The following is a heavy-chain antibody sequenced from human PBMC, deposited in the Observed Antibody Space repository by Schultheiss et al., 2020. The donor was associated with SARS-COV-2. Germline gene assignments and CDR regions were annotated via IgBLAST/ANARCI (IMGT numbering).Heavy chain of an antibody. J-gene: IGHJ4*02. CDR3: ARGGEYYDFWSGYYLSSPFDY. CDR2: INHSGST. V-gene: IGHV4-59*01. Sequence: GSLRLSCTVSGGSISSYYWSWIRQPPGKGLEWIGEINHSGSTNYNPSLKSRVTISVDTSKNQFSLKLSSVTAADTAVYYCARGGEYYDFWSGYYLSSPFDYWGQGTLVTVPS. CDR1: GGSISSYY. D-gene: IGHD3-3*01.